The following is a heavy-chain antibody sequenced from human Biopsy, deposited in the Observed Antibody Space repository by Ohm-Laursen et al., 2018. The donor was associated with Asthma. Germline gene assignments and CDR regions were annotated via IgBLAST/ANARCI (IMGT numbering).Heavy chain of an antibody. CDR1: GFSLINSGVG. J-gene: IGHJ4*01. V-gene: IGHV2-5*01. Sequence: TQTLTLTSSFSGFSLINSGVGGGWIRQPPGKAPEWLALIYGNDDRDYSQSLKSRLTITKDTSRRQVVLKMTNMDPVDTGTYFCARAVQSDDFVTGYYNSYFDFWGQGSLVSVSS. D-gene: IGHD3-9*01. CDR3: ARAVQSDDFVTGYYNSYFDF. CDR2: IYGNDDR.